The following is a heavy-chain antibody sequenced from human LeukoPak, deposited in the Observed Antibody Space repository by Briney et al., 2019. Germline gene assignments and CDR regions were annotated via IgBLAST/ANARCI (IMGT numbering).Heavy chain of an antibody. J-gene: IGHJ4*02. CDR2: VRYDGNNP. CDR3: ARGSRYGDYPYYCDF. Sequence: PGGSLRLSCAASGFTFGSYGMHWVRQAPGKGLDWVALVRYDGNNPYYSASVKGRFTISRDNSKNTVLLQMNNLRLEDAAVYYCARGSRYGDYPYYCDFWGQGTLVTVSS. CDR1: GFTFGSYG. D-gene: IGHD4-17*01. V-gene: IGHV3-30*02.